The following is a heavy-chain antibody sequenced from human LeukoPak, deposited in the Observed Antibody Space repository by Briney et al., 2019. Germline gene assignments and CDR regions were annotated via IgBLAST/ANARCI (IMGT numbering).Heavy chain of an antibody. CDR1: GNSISSYY. CDR2: IYTSGST. J-gene: IGHJ4*02. D-gene: IGHD4-17*01. CDR3: ARETTVLARYFDY. Sequence: SETLSLTCTVSGNSISSYYWSWIRQPAGKGLEWIGRIYTSGSTNYNPSLKSRVTMSVDTSKNQFSLNLSSVAAADTAFYYCARETTVLARYFDYWGQGTLVTVSS. V-gene: IGHV4-4*07.